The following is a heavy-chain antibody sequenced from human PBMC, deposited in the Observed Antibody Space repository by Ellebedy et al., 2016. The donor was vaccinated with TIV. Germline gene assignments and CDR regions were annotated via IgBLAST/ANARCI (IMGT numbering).Heavy chain of an antibody. V-gene: IGHV1-46*01. CDR1: GYTFPNYF. Sequence: AAPVKVSCKASGYTFPNYFIHWVRQAPGQGLEWMGIMNPASGAASYAQRFQGRVSLTRDTSTRTVYMEVSSLTSEDTSVYFCTRYQADSCDYYWSFDLWGRGTLVPVSS. CDR3: TRYQADSCDYYWSFDL. CDR2: MNPASGAA. D-gene: IGHD4-17*01. J-gene: IGHJ2*01.